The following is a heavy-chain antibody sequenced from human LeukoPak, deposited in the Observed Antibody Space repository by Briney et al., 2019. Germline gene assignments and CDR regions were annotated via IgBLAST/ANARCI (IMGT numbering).Heavy chain of an antibody. V-gene: IGHV4-34*01. D-gene: IGHD6-6*01. CDR1: GGSFSGYY. CDR2: INHSGST. J-gene: IGHJ6*03. CDR3: ARGTAYSSSSYYYYYYYYMDV. Sequence: PSETLSLTCAVYGGSFSGYYWSWIRQPPGKGLEWIGEINHSGSTNYNPSLKSRVTISVDTSKNQFSLKLSSVTAADTAVYYCARGTAYSSSSYYYYYYYYMDVSGKGTTVTVSS.